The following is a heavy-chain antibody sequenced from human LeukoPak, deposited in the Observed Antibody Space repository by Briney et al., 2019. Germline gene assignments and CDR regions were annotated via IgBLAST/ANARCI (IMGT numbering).Heavy chain of an antibody. CDR2: ISSSGTYK. CDR3: AKGKDSVAGATNDY. D-gene: IGHD6-19*01. V-gene: IGHV3-21*01. J-gene: IGHJ4*02. Sequence: GGSLRLSCAVSGFTFSSYSMSWVRQAPGKGLEWASSISSSGTYKYYADSVKGRSTISRDNAKNSLYLQMNSLRAEDTAVYYCAKGKDSVAGATNDYWGQGTLVTVSS. CDR1: GFTFSSYS.